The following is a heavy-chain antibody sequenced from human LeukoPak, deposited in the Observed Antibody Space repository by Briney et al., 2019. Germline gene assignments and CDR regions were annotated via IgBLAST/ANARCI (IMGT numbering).Heavy chain of an antibody. CDR2: ICANDGNT. D-gene: IGHD2-15*01. J-gene: IGHJ4*02. CDR1: GLTFRNYA. V-gene: IGHV3-23*01. CDR3: AKGSGSSCYSPCDY. Sequence: GGSLRLSCAASGLTFRNYAMSWVRQAPGKGLEWVSVICANDGNTYYADAVKGRFTISRDNSKDTLYLQMDSLRTEDTAVYYCAKGSGSSCYSPCDYWGQGILVTVSS.